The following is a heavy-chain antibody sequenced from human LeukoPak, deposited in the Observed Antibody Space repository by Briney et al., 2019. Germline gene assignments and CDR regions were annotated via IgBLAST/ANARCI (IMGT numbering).Heavy chain of an antibody. D-gene: IGHD6-13*01. V-gene: IGHV3-15*07. Sequence: GGSLRLSCAASGFTFSSYAMHWVRQAPGKGLEWVGRIKSETDGGTTDYAAPVKGTFTISRDDSENTLYLQMNSLKTEDTAVYYCTRRSSAAGRQYFDYWGQGTLVTVSS. CDR2: IKSETDGGTT. CDR1: GFTFSSYA. CDR3: TRRSSAAGRQYFDY. J-gene: IGHJ4*02.